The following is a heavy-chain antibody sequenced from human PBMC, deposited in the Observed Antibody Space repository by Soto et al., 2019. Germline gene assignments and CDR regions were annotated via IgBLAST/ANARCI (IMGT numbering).Heavy chain of an antibody. J-gene: IGHJ4*02. CDR1: GGSISSSNW. V-gene: IGHV4-4*02. D-gene: IGHD1-1*01. Sequence: ASETLSLTCAVSGGSISSSNWWSWVRRPPGKELEWIGEIYPSGNTNYNPSLKGRVTISVDKSKNLFSLKVNFVTAADTAVYYCAKGMGVASGGPLEYWGQGTLVTVSS. CDR3: AKGMGVASGGPLEY. CDR2: IYPSGNT.